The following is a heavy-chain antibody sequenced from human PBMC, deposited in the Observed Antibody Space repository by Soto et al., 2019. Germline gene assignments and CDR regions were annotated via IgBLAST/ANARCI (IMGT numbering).Heavy chain of an antibody. CDR2: IYWNDDK. CDR3: AHRPPSSGWLYYFDY. CDR1: GFSLSTSRVG. J-gene: IGHJ4*02. Sequence: QITLKESGPTLVKPTQPLTLTCTFSGFSLSTSRVGVGWIRQPPGKALEWLALIYWNDDKRYSPSLKSRLTITRHTSKNQVVLTITNMYRVDTATYFCAHRPPSSGWLYYFDYWGKGTLVTVSS. V-gene: IGHV2-5*01. D-gene: IGHD6-19*01.